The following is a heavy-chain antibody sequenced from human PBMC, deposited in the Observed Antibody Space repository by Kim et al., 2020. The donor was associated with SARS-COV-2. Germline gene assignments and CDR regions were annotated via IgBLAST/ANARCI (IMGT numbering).Heavy chain of an antibody. D-gene: IGHD3-3*01. Sequence: ASVKVSCKVSGYTLTELSMHWVRQAPGKGLEWMGGFDPEDGETIYAQKFQGRVTMTEDTSTDTAYMELSSLRSEDTAVYYCATGRITIFGVVPLGRRSWFDPWGQGTLVTVSS. CDR3: ATGRITIFGVVPLGRRSWFDP. J-gene: IGHJ5*02. V-gene: IGHV1-24*01. CDR2: FDPEDGET. CDR1: GYTLTELS.